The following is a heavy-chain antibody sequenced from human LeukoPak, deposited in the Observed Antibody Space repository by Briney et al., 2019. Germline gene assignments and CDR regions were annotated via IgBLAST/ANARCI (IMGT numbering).Heavy chain of an antibody. CDR2: IYYSGST. V-gene: IGHV4-59*08. Sequence: SETLSLTCTVSGGSISSYYWSWIRQPPGKGLEWIGYIYYSGSTNYNPSLKSRVTISVDTSKNQFSLKLSSVTAADTAVYYCARTPKRVITPGGYYFDYWGQGTLVTVSS. J-gene: IGHJ4*02. CDR1: GGSISSYY. D-gene: IGHD3-10*01. CDR3: ARTPKRVITPGGYYFDY.